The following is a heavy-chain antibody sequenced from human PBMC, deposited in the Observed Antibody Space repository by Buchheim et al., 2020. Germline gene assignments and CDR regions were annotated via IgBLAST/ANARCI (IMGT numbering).Heavy chain of an antibody. J-gene: IGHJ4*02. CDR2: IYYSGNT. V-gene: IGHV4-39*01. CDR3: ARLSPNSSGIRGYFDY. CDR1: GGSISSNNYY. D-gene: IGHD3-22*01. Sequence: QLQLQESGPGLVKPSETLSLTCTVSGGSISSNNYYWGWIRQPPGKGLEWIGSIYYSGNTYYKLSLKSRVTISVDTSKNQFSLKLSSVTAADTAVYYCARLSPNSSGIRGYFDYWGQGTL.